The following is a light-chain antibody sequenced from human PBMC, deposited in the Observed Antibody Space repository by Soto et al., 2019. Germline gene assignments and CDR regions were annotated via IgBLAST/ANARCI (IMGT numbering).Light chain of an antibody. CDR3: QQYNKWPPIT. V-gene: IGKV3-15*01. J-gene: IGKJ5*01. CDR1: QSVSSD. CDR2: GAS. Sequence: EIVMTQSPGTLSVSPGERATLSCRASQSVSSDLARYQQKPGQAPRLLISGASTRATGIPARFSGSGSGTEFTLTISSLQSEDSAVYYCQQYNKWPPITFGQGTRLEIK.